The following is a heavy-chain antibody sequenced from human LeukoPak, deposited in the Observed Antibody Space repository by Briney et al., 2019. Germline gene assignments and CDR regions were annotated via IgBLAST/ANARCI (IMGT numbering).Heavy chain of an antibody. V-gene: IGHV3-73*01. Sequence: GGSLRLSCSASGVTFSDFVINWVRQAPGKGLEWVGRIRSEPNSYATAYAASVKGRFTISREDSKNTTYLQMNSLKTEDTAVYYCTRSGNYYYYMDVWGKGTTVAVSS. D-gene: IGHD1-26*01. J-gene: IGHJ6*03. CDR3: TRSGNYYYYMDV. CDR2: IRSEPNSYAT. CDR1: GVTFSDFV.